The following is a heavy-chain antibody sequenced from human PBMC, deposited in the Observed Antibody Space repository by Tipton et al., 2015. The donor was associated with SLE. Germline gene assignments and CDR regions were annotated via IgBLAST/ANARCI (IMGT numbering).Heavy chain of an antibody. V-gene: IGHV4-39*07. D-gene: IGHD1-26*01. CDR1: GGSINSNNYY. CDR3: VRINSGASRLFDY. J-gene: IGHJ4*02. Sequence: TLSLTCTVSGGSINSNNYYWGWIRQPPGRRLEYLANLYHSGDTYYNPSLRSRLTISMDTSKNQFSLRLRSVTAADTAVYYCVRINSGASRLFDYWGQGMLVAVSS. CDR2: LYHSGDT.